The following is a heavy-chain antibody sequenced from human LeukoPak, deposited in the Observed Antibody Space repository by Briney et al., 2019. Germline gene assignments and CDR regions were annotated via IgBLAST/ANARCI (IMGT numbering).Heavy chain of an antibody. CDR1: GYTFTSYG. CDR3: ARVPMVRGVIIPNWFDP. J-gene: IGHJ5*02. V-gene: IGHV1-18*04. Sequence: ASVKLSCKASGYTFTSYGISWVRQAPGQGLEWMGWISAYNGNTNYAQKLQGRVTMTTDTSTSTAYMELRSLRSDDTAVYYCARVPMVRGVIIPNWFDPWGQGTLVTVSS. D-gene: IGHD3-10*01. CDR2: ISAYNGNT.